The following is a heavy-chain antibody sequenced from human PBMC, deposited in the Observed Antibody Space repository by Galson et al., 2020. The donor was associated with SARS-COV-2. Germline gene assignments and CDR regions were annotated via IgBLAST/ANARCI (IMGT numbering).Heavy chain of an antibody. Sequence: ASVKVSCKASGYTFTSYGISWVRQAPGQGLEWMGWISANNGNTNYAQKLQGRVTMTTDTSTSTAYMELRNLRSDDTAVYYCASGASYYDFWSCCPPRYYGMDVWGQGTTVTVSS. D-gene: IGHD3-3*01. J-gene: IGHJ6*02. V-gene: IGHV1-18*04. CDR2: ISANNGNT. CDR3: ASGASYYDFWSCCPPRYYGMDV. CDR1: GYTFTSYG.